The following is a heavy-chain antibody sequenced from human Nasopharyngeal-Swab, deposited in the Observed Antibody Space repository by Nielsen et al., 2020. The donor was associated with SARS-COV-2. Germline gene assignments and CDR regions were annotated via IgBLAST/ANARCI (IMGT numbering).Heavy chain of an antibody. D-gene: IGHD3-10*01. CDR3: ARERGRGGIWNYYYYYMDV. J-gene: IGHJ6*03. CDR2: IYYSGST. V-gene: IGHV4-38-2*02. Sequence: GSLRLSCTVSGYSFSSGYYWGWIRQPPGKGLEWIGSIYYSGSTYYNPSLKSRVTISVDTSKNQFSLKLSSVTAADTAVYYCARERGRGGIWNYYYYYMDVWGKGTTVTVSS. CDR1: GYSFSSGYY.